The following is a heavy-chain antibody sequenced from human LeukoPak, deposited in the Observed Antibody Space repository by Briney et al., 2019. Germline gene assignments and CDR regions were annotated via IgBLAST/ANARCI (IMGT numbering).Heavy chain of an antibody. CDR2: ISYDGSNK. Sequence: GGSLRLSCAASGFTFSSYGMHWVRQAPGTGLEWVAVISYDGSNKYYADSVKGRFTISRDNSKNTLYLQMSSLRAEDTAVYYCAKGSSPYDYYYYGMDVWGQGTTVTVSS. CDR1: GFTFSSYG. J-gene: IGHJ6*02. D-gene: IGHD2-2*01. CDR3: AKGSSPYDYYYYGMDV. V-gene: IGHV3-30*18.